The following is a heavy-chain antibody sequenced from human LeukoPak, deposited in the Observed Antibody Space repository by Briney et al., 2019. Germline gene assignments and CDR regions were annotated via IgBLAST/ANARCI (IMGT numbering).Heavy chain of an antibody. CDR1: GFTFSNAW. D-gene: IGHD3-22*01. J-gene: IGHJ4*02. CDR2: IRSKAYGGTT. CDR3: TTVNYYDSSGYYYGHDY. Sequence: GGSLRLSCAASGFTFSNAWMSWVRQAPGKGLEWVGFIRSKAYGGTTEYAASVKGRFTISRDDSKSIAYLQMNSLKTEDTAVYYCTTVNYYDSSGYYYGHDYWGQGTLVTVSS. V-gene: IGHV3-49*04.